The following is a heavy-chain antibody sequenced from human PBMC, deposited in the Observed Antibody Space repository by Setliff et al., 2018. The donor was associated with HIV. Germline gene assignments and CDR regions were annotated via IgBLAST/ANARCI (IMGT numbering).Heavy chain of an antibody. CDR3: ARGGRLDGTSGFYYPLQF. Sequence: ASVKVSCKASGYVFTTYYIHWVRQTPGQGLEWMGIINPSGGATTSARKLQGRVTMTKDKSTNTFHMELSSLKSEDTAVYYCARGGRLDGTSGFYYPLQFWGQGTLVTVSS. CDR2: INPSGGAT. D-gene: IGHD3-22*01. V-gene: IGHV1-46*04. J-gene: IGHJ4*02. CDR1: GYVFTTYY.